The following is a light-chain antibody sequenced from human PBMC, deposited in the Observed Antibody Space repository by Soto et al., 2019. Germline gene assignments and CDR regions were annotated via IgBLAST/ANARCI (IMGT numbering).Light chain of an antibody. Sequence: QSVLTQPPSASGSPGQSVTISCTGTSSDVGGYKYVSWYQQHPGKAPKLMMYEVSKRPSGVPDRFSGSKSGNTASLTVSGLQAEDEADYYCSSYAGSNNLVFGGGTQLTVL. V-gene: IGLV2-8*01. CDR3: SSYAGSNNLV. CDR2: EVS. CDR1: SSDVGGYKY. J-gene: IGLJ2*01.